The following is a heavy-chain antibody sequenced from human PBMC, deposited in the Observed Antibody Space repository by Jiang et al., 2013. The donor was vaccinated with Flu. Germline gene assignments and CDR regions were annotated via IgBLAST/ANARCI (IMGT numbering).Heavy chain of an antibody. CDR1: GGSINNYY. CDR3: ARRSWDASVAHFDY. CDR2: IYYSGIT. J-gene: IGHJ4*02. V-gene: IGHV4-59*01. D-gene: IGHD1-26*01. Sequence: ALLKPSETLSLTYTVSGGSINNYYWNWIRQSPGKGLEWIGYIYYSGITKYNPSLKSRVTISVDTSKNQFSLKLSSVTAADTAVYYCARRSWDASVAHFDYWGQGTLVTISS.